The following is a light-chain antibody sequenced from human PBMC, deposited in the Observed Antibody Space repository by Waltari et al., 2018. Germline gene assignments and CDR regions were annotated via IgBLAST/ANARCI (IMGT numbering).Light chain of an antibody. CDR2: WAS. CDR1: QRVLYSSNNKNY. CDR3: QQYYNTPST. Sequence: DIVMTQSPDSLAVSLGERATINCKSSQRVLYSSNNKNYLAWYQQKAGQPPKLLIYWASTRESGVPDRFSGSGSGTDFTLTISSLQAEDVAVYYCQQYYNTPSTFGPGTKVDIK. V-gene: IGKV4-1*01. J-gene: IGKJ3*01.